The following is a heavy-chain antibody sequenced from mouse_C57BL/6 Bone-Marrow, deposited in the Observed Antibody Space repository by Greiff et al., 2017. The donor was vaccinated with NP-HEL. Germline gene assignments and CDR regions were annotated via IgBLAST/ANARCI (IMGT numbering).Heavy chain of an antibody. CDR2: IHPNSGST. CDR1: GYTFTSYW. CDR3: ARLRGRCFDY. D-gene: IGHD1-1*01. Sequence: VQLQQPGAELVKPGASVKLSCKASGYTFTSYWTHWVKQRPGQGLEWIGMIHPNSGSTNYNEKFKSKATLTVDKSSSTAYMQLSSLTSEDSAVYYCARLRGRCFDYWGQGTTLTVSS. V-gene: IGHV1-64*01. J-gene: IGHJ2*01.